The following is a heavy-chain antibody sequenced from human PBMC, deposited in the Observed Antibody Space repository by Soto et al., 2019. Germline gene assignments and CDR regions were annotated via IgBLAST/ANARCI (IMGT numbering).Heavy chain of an antibody. CDR3: ARDRTGSQHYFAY. D-gene: IGHD3-10*01. V-gene: IGHV3-20*04. CDR1: GFIFGDYC. CDR2: IDLNGGST. Sequence: GGSPRLSCAASGFIFGDYCMSWVRQAPGKGLVWVSGIDLNGGSTSYADSVKGRFTISRDNAQNTLYLQMNSLRADDTAVYYCARDRTGSQHYFAYWGQGIVVTVSS. J-gene: IGHJ4*02.